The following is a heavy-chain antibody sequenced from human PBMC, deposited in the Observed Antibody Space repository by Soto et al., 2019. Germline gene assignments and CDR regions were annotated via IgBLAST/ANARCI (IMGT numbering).Heavy chain of an antibody. D-gene: IGHD2-2*01. V-gene: IGHV3-33*01. J-gene: IGHJ6*02. Sequence: GGSLRLSCAASGFTFSSYGMHWVRQAPGKGLEWVAVIWYDGSNKYYADSVKGRFTISRDNSKNTLYLQMNSLRAEDTAVYYCARGEIIVVVPGAYYGMDVWGQGTTVTVSS. CDR3: ARGEIIVVVPGAYYGMDV. CDR1: GFTFSSYG. CDR2: IWYDGSNK.